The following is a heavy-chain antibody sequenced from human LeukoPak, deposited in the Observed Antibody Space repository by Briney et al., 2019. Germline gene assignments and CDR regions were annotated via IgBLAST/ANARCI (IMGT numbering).Heavy chain of an antibody. CDR1: GFTFSSYG. Sequence: GGSLRLSCAASGFTFSSYGMHWVRQAPGKGLERVAVIWYDGSNKYYADSVKGRFTISRDNSKNTLYLQMNSLRAEDTAVYYCARVPDSTTKTNYGMDVWGQGTTVTVSS. D-gene: IGHD1-1*01. J-gene: IGHJ6*02. CDR3: ARVPDSTTKTNYGMDV. V-gene: IGHV3-33*01. CDR2: IWYDGSNK.